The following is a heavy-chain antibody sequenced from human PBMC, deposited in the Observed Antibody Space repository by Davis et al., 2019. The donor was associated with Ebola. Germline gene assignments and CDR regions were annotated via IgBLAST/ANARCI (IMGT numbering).Heavy chain of an antibody. V-gene: IGHV3-48*02. CDR1: GFIFSSYD. D-gene: IGHD4-17*01. CDR2: ISSSSSTI. J-gene: IGHJ4*02. CDR3: VRDEDGDYDFEY. Sequence: SLKISCAASGFIFSSYDMNWVRQAPGKGLEWVSYISSSSSTIYYADSVKGRLTMSRDNAKNSLYLQMNSLRDEDTAVYYCVRDEDGDYDFEYWGQGTLVTVSS.